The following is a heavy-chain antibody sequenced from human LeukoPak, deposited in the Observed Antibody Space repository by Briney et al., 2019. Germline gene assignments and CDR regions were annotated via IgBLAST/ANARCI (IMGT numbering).Heavy chain of an antibody. CDR2: ISSSSSTI. D-gene: IGHD4-17*01. CDR3: ARDTDGDYGGFDY. Sequence: GGSLRLSCAASGFTFSSYSMNWVRQAPGKGLEWVSYISSSSSTIYYADSVKGRFTISRDNAKNSLYLQMNSLRAEDTAVYYCARDTDGDYGGFDYWGQGTLVTVSS. CDR1: GFTFSSYS. J-gene: IGHJ4*02. V-gene: IGHV3-48*01.